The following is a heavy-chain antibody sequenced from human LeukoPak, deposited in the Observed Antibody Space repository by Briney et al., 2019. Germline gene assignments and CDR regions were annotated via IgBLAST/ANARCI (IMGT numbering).Heavy chain of an antibody. Sequence: PSETLSLTCTVSGGSISSYYWSWIRQPAGKGLEWIGYIYYSGSTNYNPSLKSRVTISVDTSKNQFSLKLSSVTAADTAVYYCARAGGSGSYYNFDYWGQGTLVTVSS. CDR3: ARAGGSGSYYNFDY. CDR1: GGSISSYY. CDR2: IYYSGST. J-gene: IGHJ4*02. D-gene: IGHD3-10*01. V-gene: IGHV4-59*12.